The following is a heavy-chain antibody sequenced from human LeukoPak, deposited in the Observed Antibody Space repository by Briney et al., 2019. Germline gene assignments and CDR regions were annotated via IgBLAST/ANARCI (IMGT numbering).Heavy chain of an antibody. CDR2: IQYDGSIK. CDR1: GFTFSGHG. Sequence: PGGSLRLSCVASGFTFSGHGMHWVRQAPGKGLEWVTFIQYDGSIKFYADSVKGRFTISRDNSKNTLYLQMNSLRAEDTAVYYCAKAPGAKQWLVDYWGQGTLVTVSS. D-gene: IGHD6-19*01. V-gene: IGHV3-30*02. J-gene: IGHJ4*02. CDR3: AKAPGAKQWLVDY.